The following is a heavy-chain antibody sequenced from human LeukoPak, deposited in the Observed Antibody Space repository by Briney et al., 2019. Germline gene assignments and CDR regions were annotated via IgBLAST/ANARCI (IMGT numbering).Heavy chain of an antibody. D-gene: IGHD6-19*01. Sequence: PGGSLRLSCAASGFTFSSYAMSWVRQAPGKGLEWVSGISDSGGSTNYADSVKGRFTISRDNSKNTLYLRMNSLRVEDTAAYYCAQDQQWLDGRSNWGQGTLVTVSS. V-gene: IGHV3-23*01. CDR1: GFTFSSYA. CDR3: AQDQQWLDGRSN. CDR2: ISDSGGST. J-gene: IGHJ4*02.